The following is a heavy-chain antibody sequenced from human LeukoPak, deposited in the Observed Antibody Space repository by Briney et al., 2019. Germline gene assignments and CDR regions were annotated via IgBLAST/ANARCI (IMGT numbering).Heavy chain of an antibody. J-gene: IGHJ4*02. D-gene: IGHD1-26*01. CDR2: VYQSGTT. Sequence: PSETLSLTCTVSRGSISTFYWSWIRQPPGKGLEWIGYVYQSGTTSYNPSLKRRVTISADTSKNQFSLRVTSVTAADTAVYYCARHGGSLGYFDHWGQGTLVTVSS. CDR3: ARHGGSLGYFDH. V-gene: IGHV4-59*08. CDR1: RGSISTFY.